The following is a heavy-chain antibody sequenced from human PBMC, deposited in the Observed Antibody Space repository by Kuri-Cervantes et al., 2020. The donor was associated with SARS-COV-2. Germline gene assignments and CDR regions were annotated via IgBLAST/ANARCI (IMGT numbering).Heavy chain of an antibody. CDR2: IYYSGST. CDR3: ARSVGTIFGAVIGESRSYYGMDV. CDR1: GGSISSGDYY. D-gene: IGHD3-3*01. Sequence: SETLSLTCTVSGGSISSGDYYWSWIRQPPGKGLEWIGYIYYSGSTNYNPSLKSRVTMSVDTSKNQFSLKLSSVTAADTAVYYCARSVGTIFGAVIGESRSYYGMDVWGQGTTVTVSS. V-gene: IGHV4-61*08. J-gene: IGHJ6*02.